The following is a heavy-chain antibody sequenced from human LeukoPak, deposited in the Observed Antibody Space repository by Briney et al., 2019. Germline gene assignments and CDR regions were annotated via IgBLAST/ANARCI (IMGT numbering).Heavy chain of an antibody. CDR1: GFTFSSYA. Sequence: GGSLRLSCAASGFTFSSYAMNWVRQAPGKGLEWVSGISGNSGNTYYAESVKGRFTISRDNSKKTLYLQMNSLRAEDTAMYYCATRVTIAITTRGAFHIWGQGTMVTVSS. D-gene: IGHD3-3*01. CDR3: ATRVTIAITTRGAFHI. V-gene: IGHV3-23*01. CDR2: ISGNSGNT. J-gene: IGHJ3*02.